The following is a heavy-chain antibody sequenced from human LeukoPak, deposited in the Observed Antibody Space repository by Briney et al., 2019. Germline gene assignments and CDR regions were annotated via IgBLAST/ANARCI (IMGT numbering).Heavy chain of an antibody. CDR3: ARDEQQLPTGHNWFDP. V-gene: IGHV3-21*01. Sequence: NPGGSLRLSCAASGFTFDDYTMHWVRQAPGKGLEWVSSISSSSSYIYYADSVKGRFTISRDNAKNSLYLQMNSLRAEDTAVYYCARDEQQLPTGHNWFDPWGQGTLVTVSS. CDR2: ISSSSSYI. CDR1: GFTFDDYT. D-gene: IGHD6-13*01. J-gene: IGHJ5*02.